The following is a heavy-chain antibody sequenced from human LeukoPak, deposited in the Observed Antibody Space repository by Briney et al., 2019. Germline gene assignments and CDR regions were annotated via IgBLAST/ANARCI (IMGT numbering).Heavy chain of an antibody. CDR2: IKSKTDGETT. D-gene: IGHD5-12*01. CDR1: GLTFSNAW. Sequence: GGSLRLSCAASGLTFSNAWMSWVRHAPGKGLEWVGRIKSKTDGETTDYAAPVQGRLTIPRDDSKHTLYLQMNSLKPEDTAVYYCTTDVATVNDYWGQGTLVTVSS. J-gene: IGHJ4*02. V-gene: IGHV3-15*01. CDR3: TTDVATVNDY.